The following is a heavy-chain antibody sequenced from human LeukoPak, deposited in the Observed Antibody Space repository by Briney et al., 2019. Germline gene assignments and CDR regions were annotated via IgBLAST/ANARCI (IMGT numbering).Heavy chain of an antibody. CDR3: ARDYSPGSNWFDP. CDR2: IYYSGST. J-gene: IGHJ5*02. D-gene: IGHD3-10*01. V-gene: IGHV4-31*03. CDR1: GGSISSGGYY. Sequence: SETLSLTCTVSGGSISSGGYYWSWIRQHPGKGLEWIGYIYYSGSTHYNPSLKSRVTISVDTSKNQFSLKLSSVTAADTAVYYCARDYSPGSNWFDPWGQGTLVTVSS.